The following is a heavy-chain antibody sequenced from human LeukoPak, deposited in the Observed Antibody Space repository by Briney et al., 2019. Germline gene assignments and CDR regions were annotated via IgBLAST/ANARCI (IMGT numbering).Heavy chain of an antibody. CDR1: GFTFTSYG. Sequence: GGSLRLSCAASGFTFTSYGISWVRQAPGQGLEWMGWISAYNGNTNYAQKLQGRVTMTTDTSTSTAYMELRSLRSDDTAVYYCARVDGDYGGWFDPWGQGTLVTVSS. D-gene: IGHD4-17*01. J-gene: IGHJ5*02. CDR3: ARVDGDYGGWFDP. CDR2: ISAYNGNT. V-gene: IGHV1-18*01.